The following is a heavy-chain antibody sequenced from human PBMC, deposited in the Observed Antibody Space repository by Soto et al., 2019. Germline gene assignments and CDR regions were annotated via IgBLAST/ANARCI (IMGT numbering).Heavy chain of an antibody. CDR2: VSGYNGNT. CDR3: AIVRGVRGYHYVEPFAY. Sequence: QVELVQSGAEVKKPGASVTVSCNFSGYIFTNFAINWVRQAPGQGLEWMGWVSGYNGNTNYARKLQGRVTMTTDTSMSTAYIQLTSLRSDDTAIYFCAIVRGVRGYHYVEPFAYWGQGTLVTVSS. J-gene: IGHJ4*02. V-gene: IGHV1-18*04. CDR1: GYIFTNFA. D-gene: IGHD4-17*01.